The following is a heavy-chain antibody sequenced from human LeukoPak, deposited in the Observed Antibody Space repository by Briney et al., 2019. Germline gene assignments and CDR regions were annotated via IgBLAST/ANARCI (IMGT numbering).Heavy chain of an antibody. CDR3: ARVRAAAGTALMDV. V-gene: IGHV4-34*01. CDR1: GGSFSGYY. D-gene: IGHD6-13*01. Sequence: PSETLSLTCAVYGGSFSGYYWSWIRQPPGKGLEWIGEINHSGSTNYNPSLKSRVTISVDKSKNQFSLKLSSVTAADTAVYYCARVRAAAGTALMDVWGKGTTVTVSS. J-gene: IGHJ6*03. CDR2: INHSGST.